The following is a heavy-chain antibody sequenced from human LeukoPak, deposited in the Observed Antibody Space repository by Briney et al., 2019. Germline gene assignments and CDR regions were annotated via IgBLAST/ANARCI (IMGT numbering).Heavy chain of an antibody. CDR3: ARDKKTDDYGDYWPWVVDY. V-gene: IGHV3-21*06. J-gene: IGHJ4*02. CDR2: ISSSSSYI. D-gene: IGHD4-17*01. Sequence: KSGGSLRLSCAASGFTFSSYSMNWVRQAPGKGLEWVSSISSSSSYIYYADSVKGRFTISRDNGKNSLYLQMNSLRAEDTAVYYCARDKKTDDYGDYWPWVVDYWGQGTLVTVSS. CDR1: GFTFSSYS.